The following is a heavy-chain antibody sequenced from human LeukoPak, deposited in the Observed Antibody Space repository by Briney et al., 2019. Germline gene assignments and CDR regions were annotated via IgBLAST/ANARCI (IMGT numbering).Heavy chain of an antibody. CDR3: SRASSSVPNLLDY. D-gene: IGHD6-19*01. Sequence: GGSLRLSCAASGFTFSSNWMHWVRQGPGKGLVWVSRISTDGSSTTYADSLKGRFTISRDNAKNTLYLQMNSLRAEDTAVYYCSRASSSVPNLLDYWGQGALVTVSS. J-gene: IGHJ4*02. V-gene: IGHV3-74*01. CDR2: ISTDGSST. CDR1: GFTFSSNW.